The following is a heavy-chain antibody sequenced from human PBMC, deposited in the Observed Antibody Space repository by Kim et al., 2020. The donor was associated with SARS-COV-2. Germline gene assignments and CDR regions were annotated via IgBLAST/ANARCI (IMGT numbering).Heavy chain of an antibody. CDR1: GFIFDDYA. J-gene: IGHJ4*02. D-gene: IGHD5-12*01. Sequence: GGSLRLSCAASGFIFDDYAIHWVRQGPGKGLEWVSGISWNSGRVAYADSVKGRFTISRDNAKNNLYLQMNSLSPEDTALYYCAKGLGMVATCFAYWGQGTLLTVSS. V-gene: IGHV3-9*01. CDR3: AKGLGMVATCFAY. CDR2: ISWNSGRV.